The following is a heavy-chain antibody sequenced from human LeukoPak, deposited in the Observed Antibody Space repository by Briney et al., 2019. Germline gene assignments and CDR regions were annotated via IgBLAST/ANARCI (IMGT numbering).Heavy chain of an antibody. CDR1: GFTVSSNS. V-gene: IGHV3-53*01. CDR3: ARAVWYSSSWYDY. D-gene: IGHD6-13*01. J-gene: IGHJ4*02. CDR2: IYSDNT. Sequence: GGSLRLSCTVSGFTVSSNSMSWVRQAPGKGLGWVSFIYSDNTHYSDSVKGRFTISRDNSKNTLYLQMNSLRAVDTAVYYCARAVWYSSSWYDYWGQGTLVTVSS.